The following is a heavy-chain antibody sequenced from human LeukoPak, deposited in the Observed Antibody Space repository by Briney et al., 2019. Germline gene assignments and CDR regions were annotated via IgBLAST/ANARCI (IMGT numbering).Heavy chain of an antibody. CDR2: MNPDSGNT. CDR3: AVHLPGDYLDH. CDR1: GYTFTIYD. Sequence: GASVKVSYKASGYTFTIYDINWVRQAAGQGREWMGWMNPDSGNTDFAQKFQGRVTMTRNTSISTAYMELSSLTSEDTAVYYCAVHLPGDYLDHWGQGTLVTVSS. D-gene: IGHD2-8*02. V-gene: IGHV1-8*01. J-gene: IGHJ4*02.